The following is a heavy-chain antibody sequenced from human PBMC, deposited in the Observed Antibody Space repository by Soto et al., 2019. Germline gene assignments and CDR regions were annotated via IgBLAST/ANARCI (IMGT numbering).Heavy chain of an antibody. CDR1: GYTFTSYH. Sequence: QVQLVQSGAEVKKPGASVKVSCKTSGYTFTSYHISWVRQAPGQGLEWMGWISAYNTNTNYPQKFQGRVTMPPDTLTSTAYMELRSLRSDDTAVYYCARDTQPTDYWGQGTLVTVSS. V-gene: IGHV1-18*01. CDR3: ARDTQPTDY. CDR2: ISAYNTNT. J-gene: IGHJ4*02.